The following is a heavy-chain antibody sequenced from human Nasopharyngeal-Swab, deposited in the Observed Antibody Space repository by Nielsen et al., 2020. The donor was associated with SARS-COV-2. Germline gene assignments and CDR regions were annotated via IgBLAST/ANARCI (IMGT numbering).Heavy chain of an antibody. CDR1: GYTLTVLP. CDR3: ASEGSGVFGVVIYAFDI. CDR2: VVPEDGEP. Sequence: ASVKVSCKVSGYTLTVLPIHWVRPAPGKGLEWMGTVVPEDGEPIYAQSFQGRVTMTEDTSSYTAYLELSSLRSEDTAVYYCASEGSGVFGVVIYAFDIWGPGTLVTVSS. D-gene: IGHD3-3*01. J-gene: IGHJ3*02. V-gene: IGHV1-24*01.